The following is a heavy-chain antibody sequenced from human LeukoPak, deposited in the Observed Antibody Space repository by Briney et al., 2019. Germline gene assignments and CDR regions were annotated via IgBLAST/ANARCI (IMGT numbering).Heavy chain of an antibody. CDR3: ARDPFFVGATSSFDY. J-gene: IGHJ4*02. Sequence: ASVKVSCKASGGTFSSYAISWVRQAPGQGLEWMGGIIPIFGTANYAQEFQGRVTITADESTSTAYMELSSLRSEDTAVYYCARDPFFVGATSSFDYWGQGTLVTVSS. V-gene: IGHV1-69*01. CDR2: IIPIFGTA. CDR1: GGTFSSYA. D-gene: IGHD1-26*01.